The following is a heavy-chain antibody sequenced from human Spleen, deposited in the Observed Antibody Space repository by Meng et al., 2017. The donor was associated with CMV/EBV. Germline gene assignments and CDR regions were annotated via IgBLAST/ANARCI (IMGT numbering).Heavy chain of an antibody. J-gene: IGHJ4*02. CDR1: GFTFSSYW. D-gene: IGHD3-22*01. V-gene: IGHV3-74*01. CDR2: INGDGSSR. CDR3: AKVVDDSSGYAVLDY. Sequence: GESLKISCAASGFTFSSYWMHWVRQAPGKGLVWVSRINGDGSSRSYGDSVKGRFTISRDNGKNTLYLQMNSLRAEDSAVYYCAKVVDDSSGYAVLDYWGQGTLVTVSS.